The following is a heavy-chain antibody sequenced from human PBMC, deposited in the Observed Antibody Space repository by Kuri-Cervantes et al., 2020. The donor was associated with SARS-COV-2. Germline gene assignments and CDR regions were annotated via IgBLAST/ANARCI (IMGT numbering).Heavy chain of an antibody. V-gene: IGHV4-38-2*01. D-gene: IGHD4-17*01. Sequence: SETLSLTCAVSGYSISSGYYWGWIRQPPGKGLEWSGSIYHIGSTNYNPSLKSRVTISVDTPSKQFSLHLASVTTADTAVYYCARAYGFLRYIYYMDVWGRGTTVTVSS. J-gene: IGHJ6*03. CDR1: GYSISSGYY. CDR2: IYHIGST. CDR3: ARAYGFLRYIYYMDV.